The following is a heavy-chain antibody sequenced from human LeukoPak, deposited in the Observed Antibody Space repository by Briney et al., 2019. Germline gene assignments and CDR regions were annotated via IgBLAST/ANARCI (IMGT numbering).Heavy chain of an antibody. CDR1: GFTFDDYA. J-gene: IGHJ6*04. D-gene: IGHD2-2*01. CDR3: ARPIVVVPAAGSMDV. V-gene: IGHV3-9*01. Sequence: GRSLRLSCAASGFTFDDYAMHWVRQAPGKGLEWVSAISWNSGSIGYADSVKGRFTISRDNAKNSLYLQMNSLRAEDTAGYYCARPIVVVPAAGSMDVWGKGTTVTVSS. CDR2: ISWNSGSI.